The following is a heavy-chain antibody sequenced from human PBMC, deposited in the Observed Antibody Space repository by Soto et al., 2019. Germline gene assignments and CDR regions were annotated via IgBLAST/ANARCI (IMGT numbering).Heavy chain of an antibody. CDR3: ARDIAARLLYYDYMDV. V-gene: IGHV1-3*01. D-gene: IGHD6-6*01. CDR1: GYTFTSYA. CDR2: INAGNGNT. Sequence: QVQLVQSGAEVKKPGASVKVSCKASGYTFTSYAMHWVRQAPGQRLEWMGWINAGNGNTKYSQKFQGRVTITRDTSASTAYMELSSLRSEDTAVYYCARDIAARLLYYDYMDVWGKGTTVTVSS. J-gene: IGHJ6*03.